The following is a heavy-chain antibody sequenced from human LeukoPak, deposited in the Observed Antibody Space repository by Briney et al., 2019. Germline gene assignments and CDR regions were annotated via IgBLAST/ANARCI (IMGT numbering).Heavy chain of an antibody. CDR3: ARVVFGVVIISYYGMDV. D-gene: IGHD3-3*01. CDR1: GFTFSSNA. Sequence: GGSLRLSCAAPGFTFSSNAMSWFGKAPGKGLDWVSPISGSGGSTYYADSVKGRFTISRDNSKNTLYLQMNSLRAEDTAVYYCARVVFGVVIISYYGMDVWGQGTTVTVSS. J-gene: IGHJ6*02. V-gene: IGHV3-23*01. CDR2: ISGSGGST.